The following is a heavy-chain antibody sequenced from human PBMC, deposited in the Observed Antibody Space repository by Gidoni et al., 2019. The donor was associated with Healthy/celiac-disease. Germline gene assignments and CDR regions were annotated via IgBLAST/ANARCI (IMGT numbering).Heavy chain of an antibody. D-gene: IGHD3-3*01. CDR1: GGSFSGYY. V-gene: IGHV4-34*01. Sequence: QVQLQQWGAGLLKPSETLSLTCAVYGGSFSGYYWSWIRQPPGKGLEWIGEINHSGSNNYNPSLKSRVTISVDTSKNQFSLKLSSVTAADTAVYYCARGRITIFGVVIMGAFDIWGQGTMVTVSS. J-gene: IGHJ3*02. CDR2: INHSGSN. CDR3: ARGRITIFGVVIMGAFDI.